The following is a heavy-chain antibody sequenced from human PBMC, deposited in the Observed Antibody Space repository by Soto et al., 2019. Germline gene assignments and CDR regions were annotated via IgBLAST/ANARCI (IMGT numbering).Heavy chain of an antibody. CDR1: GFTFSSYA. CDR3: AKDPNTVYAIGVPYYFDY. J-gene: IGHJ4*02. CDR2: ISGSGGST. Sequence: PRGSLRLSCAASGFTFSSYAMSWVRQAPGKGLEWVSAISGSGGSTYYADSVKGRFTISRDNSKNTLYLQMNSLRAEDTAVYYCAKDPNTVYAIGVPYYFDYWGQGTLVTVSS. D-gene: IGHD2-8*01. V-gene: IGHV3-23*01.